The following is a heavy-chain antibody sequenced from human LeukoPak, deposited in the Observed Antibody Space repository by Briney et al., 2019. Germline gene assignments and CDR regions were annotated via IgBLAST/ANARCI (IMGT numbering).Heavy chain of an antibody. V-gene: IGHV4-4*07. Sequence: PSETLSLTCTVSGVSISSYYWSWIRQPAGKGLERMGRIHTSGSTNYKSSPKSRVTMSVDTSKNQFSLKLNSVTAADTAVYYCARDVYYYGSGSYFLDYWGQGTLVTVSS. CDR1: GVSISSYY. D-gene: IGHD3-10*01. CDR2: IHTSGST. J-gene: IGHJ4*02. CDR3: ARDVYYYGSGSYFLDY.